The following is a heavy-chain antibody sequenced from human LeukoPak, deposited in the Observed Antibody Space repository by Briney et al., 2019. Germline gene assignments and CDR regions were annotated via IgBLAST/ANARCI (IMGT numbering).Heavy chain of an antibody. V-gene: IGHV3-74*01. Sequence: GGSLRLSCAASGFTFSSYWMHWVRQAPGKGLVWVSRINSDGSSTSYADSVKGRFTISRDNAKNTLYLQMNSLRAEDTAVYYCARQSYSGSYYYYYYYMDVWGKGTTVTVSS. D-gene: IGHD1-26*01. CDR2: INSDGSST. CDR1: GFTFSSYW. J-gene: IGHJ6*03. CDR3: ARQSYSGSYYYYYYYMDV.